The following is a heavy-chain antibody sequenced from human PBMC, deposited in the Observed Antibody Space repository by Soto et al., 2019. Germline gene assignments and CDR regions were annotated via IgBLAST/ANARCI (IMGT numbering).Heavy chain of an antibody. J-gene: IGHJ4*02. CDR2: ISPYDHSF. V-gene: IGHV3-21*02. Sequence: EVQLVESGGGLVKPGGSLRLSCEASGFTFNSQNIYWFRQAPGKGLEWVSSISPYDHSFYYADSVKGRFTVSKDNAKSSVYLQMDSLRAEDTAIYYCARELSTVVRAYNWGQGTLVTVSS. CDR3: ARELSTVVRAYN. CDR1: GFTFNSQN. D-gene: IGHD3-10*01.